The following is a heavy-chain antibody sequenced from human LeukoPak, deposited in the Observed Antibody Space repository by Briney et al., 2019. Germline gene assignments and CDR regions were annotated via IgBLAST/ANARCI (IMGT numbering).Heavy chain of an antibody. CDR3: AKDMGNSGWYYFDY. D-gene: IGHD6-19*01. CDR2: ISWNSGSI. J-gene: IGHJ4*02. V-gene: IGHV3-9*01. CDR1: GFTFDDYA. Sequence: GRSLRLSCAASGFTFDDYAMHWVRQAPGKGLEWVSGISWNSGSIGYADSVKGRFTISRDNAKNSLYLQMNSLRAEDTALYYCAKDMGNSGWYYFDYWGQGTLVTVSS.